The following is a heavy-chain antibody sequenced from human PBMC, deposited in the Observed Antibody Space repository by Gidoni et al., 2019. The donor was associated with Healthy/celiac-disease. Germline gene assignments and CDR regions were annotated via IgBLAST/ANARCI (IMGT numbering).Heavy chain of an antibody. CDR3: ARISTMLVGDAYYYYGMDV. J-gene: IGHJ6*02. Sequence: QVTLKESGPVLVKPTETLTLTCTVSGFSLSIARMGLSWIRHPPGKALEWLAHIFSTAEKSYSTSLKGRLTMSKDTSKSQVVLTMTNMDPVDTATYYCARISTMLVGDAYYYYGMDVWGQGTTVTVSS. CDR1: GFSLSIARMG. CDR2: IFSTAEK. D-gene: IGHD3-22*01. V-gene: IGHV2-26*01.